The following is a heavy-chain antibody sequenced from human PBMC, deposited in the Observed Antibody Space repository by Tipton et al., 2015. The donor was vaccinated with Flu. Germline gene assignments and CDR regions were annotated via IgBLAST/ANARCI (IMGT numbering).Heavy chain of an antibody. CDR3: ARGSGSGTYMIFDF. Sequence: GLVKPSETLSLTCTVSGDSISNYYWGWIRQPAGKGLQWIGRIYTSGSTDYNPSLKGRVTMSVDTSKKQFSLKLTSVTAADTAMYYCARGSGSGTYMIFDFWGQGTQVTVSS. D-gene: IGHD3-10*01. V-gene: IGHV4-4*07. CDR2: IYTSGST. CDR1: GDSISNYY. J-gene: IGHJ4*02.